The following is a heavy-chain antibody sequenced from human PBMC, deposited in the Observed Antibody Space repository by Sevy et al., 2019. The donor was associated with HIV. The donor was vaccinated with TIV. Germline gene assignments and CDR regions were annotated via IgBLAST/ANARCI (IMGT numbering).Heavy chain of an antibody. D-gene: IGHD2-15*01. CDR3: ARGEGYCSGGSCYAWGAFDI. V-gene: IGHV3-7*03. Sequence: GGSLRLSCAASGFTSSSYWMSWVRQAPGKGLEWVANIKQDGSEKYYVDSVKGRFTISRDNAKNSLYLQMNSLRAEDTAVYYCARGEGYCSGGSCYAWGAFDIWGQGTMVTVSS. J-gene: IGHJ3*02. CDR1: GFTSSSYW. CDR2: IKQDGSEK.